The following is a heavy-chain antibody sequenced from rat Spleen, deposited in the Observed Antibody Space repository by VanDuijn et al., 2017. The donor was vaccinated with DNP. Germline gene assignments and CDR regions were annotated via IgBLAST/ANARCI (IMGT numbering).Heavy chain of an antibody. D-gene: IGHD1-5*01. CDR3: ARHVYRYNYFDY. CDR2: ISYDGGST. CDR1: GFTFSDYY. V-gene: IGHV5-22*01. J-gene: IGHJ2*01. Sequence: EVQLVESGGGLVQPGRSLKLSCAASGFTFSDYYMAWVRQAPTKGLEWVAYISYDGGSTYYGDSVKGRFTISRDNAKSTLYLQMNSLRSEDMATYYCARHVYRYNYFDYWGQGVMVTVSS.